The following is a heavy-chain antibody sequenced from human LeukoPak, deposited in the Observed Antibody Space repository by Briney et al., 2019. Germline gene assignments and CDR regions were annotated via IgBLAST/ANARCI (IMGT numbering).Heavy chain of an antibody. J-gene: IGHJ6*02. Sequence: GGSLRLSCAASGFTFSSYAMSWVRQAPGKGLEWVSAISGSGGSTYYADSVKGRFTISRDNSKNTLYLQMSSLRAEDTAVYYCAKDQGGIAARSSKFGMDVWGQGTTVTVSS. D-gene: IGHD6-6*01. V-gene: IGHV3-23*01. CDR1: GFTFSSYA. CDR3: AKDQGGIAARSSKFGMDV. CDR2: ISGSGGST.